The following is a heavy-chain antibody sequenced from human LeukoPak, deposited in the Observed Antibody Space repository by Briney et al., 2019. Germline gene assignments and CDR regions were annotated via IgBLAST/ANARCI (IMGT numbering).Heavy chain of an antibody. V-gene: IGHV4-30-2*01. J-gene: IGHJ4*02. D-gene: IGHD2-21*02. CDR1: GGSISSGGYS. CDR2: IYHSGST. CDR3: ASSDCGGDCYSSYYFAY. Sequence: SETLSLTCAVSGGSISSGGYSWSWIRQPPGKGLEWIGYIYHSGSTYYNPSLKSRVTISVDRSKNQFSLKLSSVTAADTAVYYCASSDCGGDCYSSYYFAYWGQGTLVTVSS.